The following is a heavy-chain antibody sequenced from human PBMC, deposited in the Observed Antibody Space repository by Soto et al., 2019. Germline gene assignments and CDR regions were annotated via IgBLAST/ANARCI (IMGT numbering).Heavy chain of an antibody. CDR3: AKVVPCSTASCYYYYYYGLDV. Sequence: PGGSLRLSCAASGFSFNSFAMSWVRQAPGKGLEWVSSISGSGSSPYYADSVRGRFTISRDNSKNTLYLQMDSLRAEDTAVYYCAKVVPCSTASCYYYYYYGLDVWGQGTTVTVSS. CDR1: GFSFNSFA. J-gene: IGHJ6*02. CDR2: ISGSGSSP. V-gene: IGHV3-23*01. D-gene: IGHD2-2*01.